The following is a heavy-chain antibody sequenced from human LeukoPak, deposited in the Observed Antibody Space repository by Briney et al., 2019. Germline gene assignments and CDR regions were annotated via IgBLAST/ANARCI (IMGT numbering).Heavy chain of an antibody. CDR2: IYYSGST. CDR3: ARQGEMATIGR. J-gene: IGHJ4*02. D-gene: IGHD5-24*01. V-gene: IGHV4-59*08. Sequence: PSETLSLTCTVSGGSISSYYWSWIRQPPGKGLEGIGYIYYSGSTNYNPSIKSRVTISVDTSKNQFSLKLSSVTAADTAVYYCARQGEMATIGRWGQGTLVTVSS. CDR1: GGSISSYY.